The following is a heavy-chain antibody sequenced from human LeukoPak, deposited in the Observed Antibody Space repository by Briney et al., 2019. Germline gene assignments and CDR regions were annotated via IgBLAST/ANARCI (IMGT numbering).Heavy chain of an antibody. D-gene: IGHD5-18*01. J-gene: IGHJ6*02. Sequence: SVKVSCKASGGTFISYAISWVRQAPGQGLEWMGGTIPIFGTANYAQKFQGRVTITADESTSTAYMELSSLRSEDTAVYYCARGLWQDYYYYGMDVWGQGTTVTVSS. CDR3: ARGLWQDYYYYGMDV. CDR2: TIPIFGTA. V-gene: IGHV1-69*13. CDR1: GGTFISYA.